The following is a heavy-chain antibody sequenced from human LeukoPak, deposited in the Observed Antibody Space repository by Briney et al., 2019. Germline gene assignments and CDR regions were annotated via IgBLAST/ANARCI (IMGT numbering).Heavy chain of an antibody. CDR3: VRDLGYSHGSDY. CDR1: GFTFSDYY. D-gene: IGHD5-18*01. Sequence: GGSLRLSCAASGFTFSDYYMSWIRQAPGKGLEWVSYISSGGGTISYADSVKGRFTVSRDNAKNSLYLQMNSLRAEDTAVYYCVRDLGYSHGSDYWGQGTLVTVSS. J-gene: IGHJ4*02. V-gene: IGHV3-11*01. CDR2: ISSGGGTI.